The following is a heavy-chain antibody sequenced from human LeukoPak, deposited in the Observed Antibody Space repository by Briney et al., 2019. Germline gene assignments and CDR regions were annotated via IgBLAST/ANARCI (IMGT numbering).Heavy chain of an antibody. D-gene: IGHD3-22*01. CDR3: ARFMGPHYFDTSGSSRAFDF. CDR2: ISGSGSST. V-gene: IGHV3-23*01. J-gene: IGHJ4*01. CDR1: GFTFANSA. Sequence: QSWGSVKLSCAASGFTFANSAMSWVGRAPGKGLECVSAISGSGSSTYYADSVKGRFTISRDNFSNTLYLQMVSLRAEDTAVYYCARFMGPHYFDTSGSSRAFDFWGHGNLVTVSS.